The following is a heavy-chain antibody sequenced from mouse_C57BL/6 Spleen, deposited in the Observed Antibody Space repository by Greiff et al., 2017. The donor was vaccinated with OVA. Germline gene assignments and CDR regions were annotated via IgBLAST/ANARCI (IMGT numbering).Heavy chain of an antibody. J-gene: IGHJ2*01. V-gene: IGHV1-55*01. CDR2: IYPGSGST. D-gene: IGHD2-4*01. CDR1: GYTFTSYW. CDR3: ARGDHDFYFDY. Sequence: QVQLQPGAELVKPGASVKMSCKASGYTFTSYWITWVKQRPGQGLEWIGDIYPGSGSTNYNEKFKSKATLTVDTSSSTAYMQLSSLTSEDSAVYYCARGDHDFYFDYWGQGTTLTVSS.